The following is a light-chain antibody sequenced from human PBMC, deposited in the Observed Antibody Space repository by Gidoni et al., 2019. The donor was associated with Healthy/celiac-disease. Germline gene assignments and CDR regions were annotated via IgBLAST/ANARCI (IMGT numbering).Light chain of an antibody. V-gene: IGKV1-13*02. CDR1: QGINSA. Sequence: SGSVGDRVTITCRASQGINSALAWYQQKPGKAPDLLIYHASTLESGVPSRFSGSGAGTDFTLTISSLQPEDFATYYCQHSNSYPQTFGQGTKVEIK. CDR2: HAS. CDR3: QHSNSYPQT. J-gene: IGKJ1*01.